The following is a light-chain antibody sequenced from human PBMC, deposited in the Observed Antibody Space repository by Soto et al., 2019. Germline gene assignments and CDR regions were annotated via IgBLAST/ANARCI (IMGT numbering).Light chain of an antibody. CDR2: GVT. J-gene: IGLJ1*01. CDR1: SSDVGGYNY. V-gene: IGLV2-14*01. CDR3: SSYTSASTLLYL. Sequence: QSALTQPASVXGXXXXXXXISCTGTSSDVGGYNYVSWYQQHPGIAPKLLIYGVTNRPSGVSTRFSGSKSGNTASLTISGLQAEDEADYHCSSYTSASTLLYLFGTGTKLTVL.